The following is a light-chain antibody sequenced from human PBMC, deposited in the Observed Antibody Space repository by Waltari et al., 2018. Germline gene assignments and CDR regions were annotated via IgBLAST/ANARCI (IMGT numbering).Light chain of an antibody. CDR3: SSYISTNTLWL. J-gene: IGLJ2*01. V-gene: IGLV2-14*01. CDR2: EVN. CDR1: SSVIGAFNF. Sequence: QSALTQPASVSGSPGQSITISCTGASSVIGAFNFVSWYQHHPGKAPKVIIYEVNTRPSCVSSLFAGSKSDNTASLTISGLQAEDEADYYCSSYISTNTLWLFGGGTKLTVL.